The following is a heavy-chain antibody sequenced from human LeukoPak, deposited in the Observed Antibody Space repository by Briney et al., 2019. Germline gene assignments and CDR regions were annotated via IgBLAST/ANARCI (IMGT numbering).Heavy chain of an antibody. CDR2: IYTSGST. Sequence: SETLLTFTVSGGSISSYYRSWIRPPAGKGLEWIGRIYTSGSTNYNPSLKSRVTMSVDTSKNQFSLKLSSVTAADTAVYYCARDQPHWYFDLWGRGTLVTVSS. J-gene: IGHJ2*01. CDR1: GGSISSYY. CDR3: ARDQPHWYFDL. V-gene: IGHV4-4*07.